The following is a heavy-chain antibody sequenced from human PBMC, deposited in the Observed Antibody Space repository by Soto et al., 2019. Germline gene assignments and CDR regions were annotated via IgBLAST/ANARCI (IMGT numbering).Heavy chain of an antibody. CDR3: ASDRGYGLVN. Sequence: QVQLVQSGAEVKKPGSSVKVSCNVSGGTLSSYGFNWVRQAPGQGLEWMGGIIPMFGITNHTQKFQDRITISADASTNTAYMELRSLGADDTALYYCASDRGYGLVNWGQGTLITVSS. V-gene: IGHV1-69*12. J-gene: IGHJ4*02. D-gene: IGHD2-15*01. CDR2: IIPMFGIT. CDR1: GGTLSSYG.